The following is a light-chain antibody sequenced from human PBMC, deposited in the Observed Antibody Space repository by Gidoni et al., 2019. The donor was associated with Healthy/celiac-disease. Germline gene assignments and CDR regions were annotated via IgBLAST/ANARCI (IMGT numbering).Light chain of an antibody. Sequence: DNVMTQSPLSLPVTPGEPASISCRSSQSLLHSNGYNYLDWYLQKPGQSPQLLIYLGSNRASGVPDRCSGSGSGTDFTLKISRVEAADVGVYYCMQALQTPMYTFGQGTKLEIK. J-gene: IGKJ2*01. V-gene: IGKV2-28*01. CDR2: LGS. CDR3: MQALQTPMYT. CDR1: QSLLHSNGYNY.